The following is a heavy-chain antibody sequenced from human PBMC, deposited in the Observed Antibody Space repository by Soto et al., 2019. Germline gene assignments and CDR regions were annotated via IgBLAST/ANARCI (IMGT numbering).Heavy chain of an antibody. J-gene: IGHJ3*02. CDR1: GYTFTGYY. V-gene: IGHV1-46*01. CDR3: ARGRIVVVVAAPNAFDI. Sequence: ASVKVSCKASGYTFTGYYMHWVRQAPGQGLEWMGIINPSGGSTSYAQKFQGRVTMTRDTSTSTVYMELSSLRSEDTAVYYCARGRIVVVVAAPNAFDIWGQGTMVTVSS. D-gene: IGHD2-15*01. CDR2: INPSGGST.